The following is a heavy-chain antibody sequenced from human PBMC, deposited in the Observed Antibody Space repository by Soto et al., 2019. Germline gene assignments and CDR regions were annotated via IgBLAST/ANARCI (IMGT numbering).Heavy chain of an antibody. CDR1: GFTFSSCG. Sequence: QVQLVESGGGVVQPGRSLRLSCAASGFTFSSCGMHWVRQAPGKGLEWVAVISYDGSNKYYADSVKGRFTISRDNSKNTLYLQMNSLRAEDTAVYYCAKDITIFGVVITGYGMDVWGQGTTVTVSS. D-gene: IGHD3-3*01. CDR3: AKDITIFGVVITGYGMDV. J-gene: IGHJ6*02. V-gene: IGHV3-30*18. CDR2: ISYDGSNK.